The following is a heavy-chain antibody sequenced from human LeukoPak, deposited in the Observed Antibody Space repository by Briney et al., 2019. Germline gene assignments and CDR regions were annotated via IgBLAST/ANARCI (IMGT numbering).Heavy chain of an antibody. CDR3: ATNRGDLWFGKRSFDY. CDR2: INPNSGGT. V-gene: IGHV1-2*02. D-gene: IGHD3-10*01. J-gene: IGHJ4*02. Sequence: ASVKVSCKASGYTFTGYYMHWVRQAPGQGLEWMGWINPNSGGTNYAQKFQGRVTMTRDTSISTAYMELSRLRSDDTAVYYCATNRGDLWFGKRSFDYWGQGTLVTVSS. CDR1: GYTFTGYY.